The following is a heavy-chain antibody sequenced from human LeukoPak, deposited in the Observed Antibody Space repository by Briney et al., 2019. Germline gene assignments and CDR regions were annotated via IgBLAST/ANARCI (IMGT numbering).Heavy chain of an antibody. Sequence: ASVKVSCKASGYTFTSYAIHWVRQAPGQGLEWMGWINTNTGNPTYAQGFTGRFVFSLDTSVSTAYLQISSLKAEDTAVYYCARDPVYGDYVSVWFDPWGQGTLVTVSS. CDR3: ARDPVYGDYVSVWFDP. J-gene: IGHJ5*02. CDR2: INTNTGNP. D-gene: IGHD4-17*01. CDR1: GYTFTSYA. V-gene: IGHV7-4-1*02.